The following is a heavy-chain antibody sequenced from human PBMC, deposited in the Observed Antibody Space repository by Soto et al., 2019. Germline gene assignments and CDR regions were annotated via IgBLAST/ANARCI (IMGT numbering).Heavy chain of an antibody. Sequence: AVGSLRLSCAASGFTFSDYYMSWIRQAPGKGLEWVSYISSSSSYTNYADSVKGRFTISRDNAKNSLYLQMNSLRAEDTAVYYCARSLTRNYYYDSSGYHGAFDIWGQGTMVTVSS. D-gene: IGHD3-22*01. CDR2: ISSSSSYT. CDR3: ARSLTRNYYYDSSGYHGAFDI. CDR1: GFTFSDYY. J-gene: IGHJ3*02. V-gene: IGHV3-11*06.